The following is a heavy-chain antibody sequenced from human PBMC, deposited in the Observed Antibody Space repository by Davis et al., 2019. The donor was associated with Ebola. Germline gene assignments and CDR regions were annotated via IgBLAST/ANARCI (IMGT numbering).Heavy chain of an antibody. V-gene: IGHV3-30*02. CDR3: AKDTYGSGSTIDY. CDR2: IRYDGSNK. D-gene: IGHD3-10*01. Sequence: SCAASGFTFSSYGMHWVRQAPGKGLEWVAFIRYDGSNKYYADSVKGRFTISRDNSKNTLYLQMNSLRAEDTAVYYCAKDTYGSGSTIDYWGQGTLVTVSS. J-gene: IGHJ4*02. CDR1: GFTFSSYG.